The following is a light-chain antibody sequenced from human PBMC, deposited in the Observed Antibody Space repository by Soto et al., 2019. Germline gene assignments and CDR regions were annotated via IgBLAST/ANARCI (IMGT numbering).Light chain of an antibody. CDR3: QVWDSSTARV. J-gene: IGLJ3*02. CDR2: RDS. V-gene: IGLV3-9*01. Sequence: SYELTQPLSASVALGQTARITSGGNNIGSKNVHWYQQKPGQAPVPVIYRDSNRPSGIPERFSGSNSGNTATLTISRAQAGDEADYYCQVWDSSTARVFGGGTKLTVL. CDR1: NIGSKN.